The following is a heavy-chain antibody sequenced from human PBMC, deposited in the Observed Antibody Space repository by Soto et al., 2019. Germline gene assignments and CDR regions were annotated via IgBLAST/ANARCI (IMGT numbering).Heavy chain of an antibody. V-gene: IGHV4-34*01. CDR3: ARDGRAVGGYYYAMDV. Sequence: PSETLSLTCAVSGGSFSGYYWTWIRQPPGKGLDWIGEISHSGGTNYNPSLKSPVSISLDTSTNQFSLKLSSVTVADTAVYYCARDGRAVGGYYYAMDVWGQGTTVTVSS. J-gene: IGHJ6*02. CDR2: ISHSGGT. CDR1: GGSFSGYY. D-gene: IGHD6-19*01.